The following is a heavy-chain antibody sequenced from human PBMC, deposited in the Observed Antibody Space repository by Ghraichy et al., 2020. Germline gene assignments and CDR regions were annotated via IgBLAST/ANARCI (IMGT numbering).Heavy chain of an antibody. CDR2: INSDGSST. D-gene: IGHD3-22*01. CDR1: GFTFSSYW. J-gene: IGHJ5*02. Sequence: GGSLRLSCAASGFTFSSYWMHWVRQAPGKGLVWVSRINSDGSSTSYADSVKGRFTISRDNAKNTLSLQMNSLRAEDTAVYYCARDRGYDSSGYYYGWFDPWGQGTLVTVSS. CDR3: ARDRGYDSSGYYYGWFDP. V-gene: IGHV3-74*01.